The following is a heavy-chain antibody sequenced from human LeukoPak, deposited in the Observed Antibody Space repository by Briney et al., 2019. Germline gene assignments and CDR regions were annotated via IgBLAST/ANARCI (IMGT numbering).Heavy chain of an antibody. J-gene: IGHJ4*02. Sequence: ASVKVSCKVSGYTLTELSMHWVRQAPGKGLEWMGGFDPEDGETIYAQKFQGRVTMTEDTSTDTAYMKLSSLRSEDTAVYYCATFKHDYDKVFYFDYWGQGTLVTVSS. CDR2: FDPEDGET. CDR1: GYTLTELS. V-gene: IGHV1-24*01. CDR3: ATFKHDYDKVFYFDY. D-gene: IGHD4-17*01.